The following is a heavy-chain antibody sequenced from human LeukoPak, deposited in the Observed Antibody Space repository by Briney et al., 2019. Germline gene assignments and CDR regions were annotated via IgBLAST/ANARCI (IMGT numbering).Heavy chain of an antibody. CDR2: ISGSGGST. Sequence: GGSLRLSCAASGFTFSSYAMSWVRQAPGKGLEWVSAISGSGGSTYYADSVKGRFTISRDNSKNALYLQMNSLRAEDTAVYYCAKEPYYYDSSGYYHWGQGTLVTVSS. CDR1: GFTFSSYA. D-gene: IGHD3-22*01. CDR3: AKEPYYYDSSGYYH. J-gene: IGHJ5*02. V-gene: IGHV3-23*01.